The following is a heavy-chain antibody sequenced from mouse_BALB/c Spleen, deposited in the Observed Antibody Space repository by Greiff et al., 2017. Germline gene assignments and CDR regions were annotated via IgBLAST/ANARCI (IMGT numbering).Heavy chain of an antibody. CDR3: ARDDSSGLFAY. D-gene: IGHD3-1*01. J-gene: IGHJ3*01. CDR1: GFTFSDYG. V-gene: IGHV5-15*02. Sequence: DVMLVESGGGLVQPGGSRKLSCAASGFTFSDYGMAWVRQAPGKGPEWVAFISNLAYSIYYADTVTGRFTISRENAKNTLYLEMSSLRSEDTAMYYCARDDSSGLFAYWGQGTLVTVSA. CDR2: ISNLAYSI.